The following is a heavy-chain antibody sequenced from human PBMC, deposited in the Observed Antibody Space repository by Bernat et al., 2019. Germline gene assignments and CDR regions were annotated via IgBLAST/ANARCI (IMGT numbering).Heavy chain of an antibody. V-gene: IGHV1-69*01. CDR1: GGTFSSYA. D-gene: IGHD1-20*01. CDR2: IIPIFGTA. CDR3: ARDMGNWNEPGYREHHDAFDI. J-gene: IGHJ3*02. Sequence: QVQLVQSGAEVKKPGSSVKVSCKASGGTFSSYAISWVRQAPGQGLEWMGGIIPIFGTANYAQKFQGRVTITADESTSTAYMELSSLRSEDTAVYYCARDMGNWNEPGYREHHDAFDIWGQGTMVTVSS.